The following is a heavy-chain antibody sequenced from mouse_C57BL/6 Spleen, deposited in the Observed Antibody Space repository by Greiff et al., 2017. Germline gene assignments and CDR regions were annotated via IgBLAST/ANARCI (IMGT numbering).Heavy chain of an antibody. CDR3: ARSDEGFAY. CDR2: INPNNGGT. Sequence: EVQLVESGPELVKPGASVKIPCKASGYTFTDYNMDWVKQSHGKSLEWIGDINPNNGGTIYNQKFKGKATLTVDKSSSTAYMELRSLTSEDTAVYYCARSDEGFAYWGQGTLVTVSA. CDR1: GYTFTDYN. J-gene: IGHJ3*01. V-gene: IGHV1-18*01.